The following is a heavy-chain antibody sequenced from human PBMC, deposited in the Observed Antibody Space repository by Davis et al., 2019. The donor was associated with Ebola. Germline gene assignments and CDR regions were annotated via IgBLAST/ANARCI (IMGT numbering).Heavy chain of an antibody. D-gene: IGHD3-3*01. J-gene: IGHJ4*02. CDR2: INMDGSTT. CDR1: GFMFKNFW. Sequence: GESLKISCAASGFMFKNFWMHWVRQAPGKGLVWVARINMDGSTTDSADSVKDRFSISRDNARNTVYLQMNSLRPEDTAVYYCAREHDFWARALDFWGQGGLVTVSP. CDR3: AREHDFWARALDF. V-gene: IGHV3-74*01.